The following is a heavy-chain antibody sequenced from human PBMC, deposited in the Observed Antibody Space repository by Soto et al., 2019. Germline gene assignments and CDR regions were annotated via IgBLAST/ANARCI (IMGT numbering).Heavy chain of an antibody. CDR2: MEPSTGRT. V-gene: IGHV1-8*01. Sequence: SVKVSCKASGYSFTRLDINWVRQTAGQGLEWMGWMEPSTGRTGYAQKFQGRVTMTRDTSINTAYMELTTLTSDDTAFYYCARGVSAGVDYWGQGTLVTVSS. J-gene: IGHJ4*02. D-gene: IGHD1-26*01. CDR3: ARGVSAGVDY. CDR1: GYSFTRLD.